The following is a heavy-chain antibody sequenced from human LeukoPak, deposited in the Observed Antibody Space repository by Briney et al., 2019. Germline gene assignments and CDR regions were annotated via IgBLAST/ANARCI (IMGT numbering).Heavy chain of an antibody. V-gene: IGHV3-11*04. Sequence: GGSLRLSCAAPGFTFSDYYMSWIRQAPGKGLEWVSYISTSGSTIYYADSVKGRFTISRDNAKNSLYLQMNSLRAEDTAAYYCMGDYCTSTSCSTTFWGQGTLVTVSS. CDR2: ISTSGSTI. CDR1: GFTFSDYY. J-gene: IGHJ4*02. CDR3: MGDYCTSTSCSTTF. D-gene: IGHD2-2*02.